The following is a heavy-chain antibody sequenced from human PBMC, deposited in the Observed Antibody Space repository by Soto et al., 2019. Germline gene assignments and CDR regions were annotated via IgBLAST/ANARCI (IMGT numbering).Heavy chain of an antibody. CDR3: GRTYCSSNSCYAY. Sequence: QVQLQQWGAGLLKPSETLSLTCAVYGGSFSGYYWSWIRQPPGKGLEWIGEINHSGSTNYNPSLKSRVTISVDTSKNQFSLKLSSVTAADTAVYYCGRTYCSSNSCYAYWGQGTLVTVSS. V-gene: IGHV4-34*01. CDR1: GGSFSGYY. J-gene: IGHJ4*02. CDR2: INHSGST. D-gene: IGHD2-2*01.